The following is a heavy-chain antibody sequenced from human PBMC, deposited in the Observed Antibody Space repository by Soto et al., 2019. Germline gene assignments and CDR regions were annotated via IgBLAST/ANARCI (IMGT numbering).Heavy chain of an antibody. CDR1: GFTFNNAW. D-gene: IGHD4-4*01. V-gene: IGHV3-15*07. J-gene: IGHJ4*02. CDR2: IRSKADGGTI. CDR3: TREPDYSNYFEY. Sequence: EVQLVESGGGLVRPGGSLRLSCVASGFTFNNAWMNWVRQAPGKGLEWVGRIRSKADGGTIDYAAPVKDRFTISRDDSQNTLQVQSNSMKPEDTSVYSCTREPDYSNYFEYWGQGTLVTVSS.